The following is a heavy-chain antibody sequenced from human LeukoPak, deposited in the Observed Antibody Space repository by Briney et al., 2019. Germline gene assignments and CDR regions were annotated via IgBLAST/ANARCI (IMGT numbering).Heavy chain of an antibody. J-gene: IGHJ6*02. V-gene: IGHV4-59*01. CDR3: AREVRGVIPYGMDV. Sequence: SETLSLTCTVSGGSISSYYWSWIRQPPGKGLEWIGYIYYSGSTNYNPSLKSRVTISVDTSKNQFSLKLSSVTAADTAVYYCAREVRGVIPYGMDVWGQGTTVTVSS. CDR2: IYYSGST. CDR1: GGSISSYY. D-gene: IGHD3-10*01.